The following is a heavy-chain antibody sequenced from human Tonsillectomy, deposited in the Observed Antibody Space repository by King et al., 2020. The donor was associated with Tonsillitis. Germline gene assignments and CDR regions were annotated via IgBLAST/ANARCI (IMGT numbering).Heavy chain of an antibody. V-gene: IGHV1-69*01. CDR1: GGTFSSYA. Sequence: QLVQSGAEVKKPGSSVKVSCKASGGTFSSYAISWVRQAPGQGLEWMGGIIPIFGTANYAQKFQGRVTITADESTSTAYMELSSLGSEDTAVYYCAIGHEQWLGQRSDAFDIWGQGTMVTVSS. CDR3: AIGHEQWLGQRSDAFDI. CDR2: IIPIFGTA. D-gene: IGHD6-19*01. J-gene: IGHJ3*02.